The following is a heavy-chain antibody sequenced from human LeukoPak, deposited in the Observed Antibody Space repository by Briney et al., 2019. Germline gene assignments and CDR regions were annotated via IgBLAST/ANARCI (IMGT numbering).Heavy chain of an antibody. J-gene: IGHJ4*02. V-gene: IGHV4-4*07. CDR3: ERDRNNGGNSGFDY. CDR2: IYTTGTT. CDR1: GGSISNYY. Sequence: PSETLSLTCTVSGGSISNYYWSWVRQPAGTGLEWVGRIYTTGTTTYNPSLKSRVTMSLDTSKNQFSLNLTSVTAADTAVYYCERDRNNGGNSGFDYWGQGTLVTVSS. D-gene: IGHD4-23*01.